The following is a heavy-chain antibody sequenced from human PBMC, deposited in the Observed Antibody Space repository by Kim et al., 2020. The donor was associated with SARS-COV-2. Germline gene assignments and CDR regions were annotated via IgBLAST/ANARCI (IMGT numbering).Heavy chain of an antibody. CDR2: INHSGST. V-gene: IGHV4-34*01. Sequence: SETLSLTCAVYGGSFSGYYWSWIRQPPGKGLEWIGEINHSGSTNYNPSLKSRVTISVDTSKNQFSLKLSSVTAADTAVYYCASSLAVVDAFDIWGQGTM. CDR3: ASSLAVVDAFDI. CDR1: GGSFSGYY. J-gene: IGHJ3*02. D-gene: IGHD6-19*01.